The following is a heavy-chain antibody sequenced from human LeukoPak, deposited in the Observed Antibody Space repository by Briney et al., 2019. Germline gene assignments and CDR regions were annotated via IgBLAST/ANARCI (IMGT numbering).Heavy chain of an antibody. V-gene: IGHV3-33*01. CDR3: ARDDDGDNPPDY. Sequence: KSGGSLRLSCAASGFTLSNYGMHWVRQAPGKGLEWMAVVWYDGTTKYYADSVRGRFTISRENSKNTLYLQMNSLRAEDTAVYYCARDDDGDNPPDYWGQGTLVTVSS. CDR1: GFTLSNYG. D-gene: IGHD4-17*01. J-gene: IGHJ4*02. CDR2: VWYDGTTK.